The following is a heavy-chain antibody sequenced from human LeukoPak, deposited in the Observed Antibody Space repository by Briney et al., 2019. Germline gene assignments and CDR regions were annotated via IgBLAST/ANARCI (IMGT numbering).Heavy chain of an antibody. CDR1: GYTFTSYD. D-gene: IGHD3-16*02. J-gene: IGHJ4*02. CDR3: ARGYSYYDYVWGSYRLSGGYYFDY. CDR2: MNPNSGNT. Sequence: GASVKVSCKASGYTFTSYDINWVRQAPGQGLEWMGWMNPNSGNTGYAQKFQGRVTMTRNTSISTAYMELSSLRSEDTAVYYCARGYSYYDYVWGSYRLSGGYYFDYWGQGTLVTVSS. V-gene: IGHV1-8*01.